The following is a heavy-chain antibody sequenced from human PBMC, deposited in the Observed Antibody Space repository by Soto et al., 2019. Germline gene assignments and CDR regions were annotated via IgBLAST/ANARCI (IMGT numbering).Heavy chain of an antibody. V-gene: IGHV5-10-1*01. D-gene: IGHD6-19*01. J-gene: IGHJ4*02. Sequence: GESPMPYCKGPGYSFTSYWISWVRQMPGKGLEWMGRIDPSDSYTNYSPPHQGHDTITADKSISTASLPWSSQKPSDTAMYYCSRDLSKYRRGWYFDHWGQGTLVTVSS. CDR2: IDPSDSYT. CDR3: SRDLSKYRRGWYFDH. CDR1: GYSFTSYW.